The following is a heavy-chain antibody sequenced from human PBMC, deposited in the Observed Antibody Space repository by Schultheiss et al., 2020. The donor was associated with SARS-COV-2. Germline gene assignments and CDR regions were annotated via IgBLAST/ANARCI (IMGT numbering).Heavy chain of an antibody. CDR1: GYTFTSYY. J-gene: IGHJ6*02. D-gene: IGHD2-15*01. CDR2: IIPIFGTS. CDR3: ATYCTSSSCAPYYYYGMGV. V-gene: IGHV1-69*13. Sequence: SVKVSCKASGYTFTSYYMHWVRQAPGQGLEWMGGIIPIFGTSNYAQKFQGRVTIIADEFMSTAYMELSSLRSEDTAVYYCATYCTSSSCAPYYYYGMGVWGQGTTVTVSS.